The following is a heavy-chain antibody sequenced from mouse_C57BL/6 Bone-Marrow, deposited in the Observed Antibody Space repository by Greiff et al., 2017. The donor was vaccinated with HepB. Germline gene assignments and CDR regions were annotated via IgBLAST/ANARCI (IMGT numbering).Heavy chain of an antibody. CDR3: ARRDRGRFAY. V-gene: IGHV1-64*01. Sequence: VQLQQSGAELVKPGASVKLSCKASGYTFTSYWMHWVKQRPGQGLEWIGMIHPNSGSTNYNEKFKSKATLTVDKSSSTAYMQLSSLTSEDSAVYYCARRDRGRFAYWGQGTRVTVSA. CDR2: IHPNSGST. CDR1: GYTFTSYW. J-gene: IGHJ3*01. D-gene: IGHD3-1*01.